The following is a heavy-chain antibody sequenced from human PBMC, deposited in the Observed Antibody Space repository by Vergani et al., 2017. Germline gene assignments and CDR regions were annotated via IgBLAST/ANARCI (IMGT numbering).Heavy chain of an antibody. Sequence: QLQESGPGLVNPSQTLSLTRTVAGGSISSGDYYWRWSRQPPGKGLWWFGYISYSGSTDYNPSLKSRVTISVDTSKNQFSLKLSSVTAADTAVYYCARVYRNSGAFDIWGQGTMVTVAS. J-gene: IGHJ3*02. CDR2: ISYSGST. CDR3: ARVYRNSGAFDI. V-gene: IGHV4-30-4*01. D-gene: IGHD4-23*01. CDR1: GGSISSGDYY.